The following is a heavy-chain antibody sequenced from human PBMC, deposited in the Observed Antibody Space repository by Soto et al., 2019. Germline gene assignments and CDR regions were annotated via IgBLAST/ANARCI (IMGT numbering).Heavy chain of an antibody. J-gene: IGHJ4*02. CDR1: GYTFTSYG. CDR2: ISAYNGNT. V-gene: IGHV1-18*01. D-gene: IGHD6-13*01. CDR3: ARDRGRSSWYYALNDY. Sequence: QVQLVQSGAEVKKPGASVKVSCKASGYTFTSYGISWVRQAPGQGLEWMGWISAYNGNTNYAQKLQGRVTMTTDTSTXXAYMELRSLRSGDTAVYYCARDRGRSSWYYALNDYWGQGTLVTVSS.